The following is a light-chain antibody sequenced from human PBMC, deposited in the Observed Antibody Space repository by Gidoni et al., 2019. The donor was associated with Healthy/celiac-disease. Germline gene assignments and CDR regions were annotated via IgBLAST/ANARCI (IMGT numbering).Light chain of an antibody. Sequence: DIQMTQSPSSLSASVGDRVTITCQASQDISNYLNWYQQKPGKAPKLLIYDASNLETGVPSRFSGSGSGTDFTFTISSLQPEDIATYYCQQYDNLPLSVTFXPXTKVXIK. J-gene: IGKJ3*01. CDR3: QQYDNLPLSVT. CDR2: DAS. V-gene: IGKV1-33*01. CDR1: QDISNY.